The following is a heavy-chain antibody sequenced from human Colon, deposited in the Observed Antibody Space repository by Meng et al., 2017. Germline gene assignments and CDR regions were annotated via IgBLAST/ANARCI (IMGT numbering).Heavy chain of an antibody. D-gene: IGHD4-17*01. CDR1: GFTFSSYA. J-gene: IGHJ6*02. CDR2: ISYDGSNK. Sequence: GGSLRLSCAASGFTFSSYAMHWVRQAPGKGLEWVAVISYDGSNKYYADSVKGRFTISRDNSKNTLYLQMNSLRAEDTAVYYCARDRTHDYGDYVSYYYYGIYVWGQGTTVTVSS. V-gene: IGHV3-30*04. CDR3: ARDRTHDYGDYVSYYYYGIYV.